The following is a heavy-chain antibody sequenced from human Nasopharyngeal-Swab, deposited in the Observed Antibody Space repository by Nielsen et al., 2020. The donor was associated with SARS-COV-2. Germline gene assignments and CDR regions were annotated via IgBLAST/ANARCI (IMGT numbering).Heavy chain of an antibody. Sequence: ASLQVSCKASGYTLPGYYMHWVRQAPGQGLEWMGRINPNSGGANYAQKFQGRVTMTRDTSISTAYMELSRLRSDDTAVYYCARVLYSSGGWFDPWGQGTLVTVSS. D-gene: IGHD6-19*01. CDR2: INPNSGGA. J-gene: IGHJ5*02. CDR1: GYTLPGYY. CDR3: ARVLYSSGGWFDP. V-gene: IGHV1-2*06.